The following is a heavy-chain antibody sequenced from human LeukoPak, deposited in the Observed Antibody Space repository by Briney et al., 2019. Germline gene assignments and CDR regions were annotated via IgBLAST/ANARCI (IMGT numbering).Heavy chain of an antibody. CDR2: IYPSGST. CDR3: ARDWPRLRWSLDY. V-gene: IGHV4-4*07. J-gene: IGHJ4*02. Sequence: PSETLSLTCNVSGGSISSYYWSWIRQPAGKGLEWIGRIYPSGSTNYNPSLKSRVTMSLDTSKNQFSLKLSSVTAADTAVYYCARDWPRLRWSLDYWGQGTLVTVFS. CDR1: GGSISSYY. D-gene: IGHD4-23*01.